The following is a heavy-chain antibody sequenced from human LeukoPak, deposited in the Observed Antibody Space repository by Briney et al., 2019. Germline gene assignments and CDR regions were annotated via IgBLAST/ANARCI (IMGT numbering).Heavy chain of an antibody. CDR2: IIPIYDPV. D-gene: IGHD2-21*02. V-gene: IGHV1-69*15. Sequence: SVKVSCKASGGTLSSYAFSWMRQAPGQGLEWMGRIIPIYDPVDYAQRFQGRVTITADESTNTVYMELNSLTFENTAVYYCAREPLGCGGDCHFDYWGQGTLVTVSS. CDR1: GGTLSSYA. J-gene: IGHJ4*02. CDR3: AREPLGCGGDCHFDY.